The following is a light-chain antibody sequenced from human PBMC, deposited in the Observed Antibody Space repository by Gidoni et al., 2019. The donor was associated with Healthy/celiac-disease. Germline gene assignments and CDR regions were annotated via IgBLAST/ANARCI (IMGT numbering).Light chain of an antibody. J-gene: IGLJ2*01. V-gene: IGLV3-1*01. CDR2: QDS. Sequence: SYELTQPLSVSVSPGQTASITCPGDKLGDKYACWYQQKPGQSPVLVIYQDSKRPSGIPERFSGSTSGNTATLTISGTQAMDEADYYCQAWDSSTAVFGGGTKLTVL. CDR1: KLGDKY. CDR3: QAWDSSTAV.